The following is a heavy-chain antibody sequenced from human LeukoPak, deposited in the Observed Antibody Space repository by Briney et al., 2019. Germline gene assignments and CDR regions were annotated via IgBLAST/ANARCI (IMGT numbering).Heavy chain of an antibody. J-gene: IGHJ4*02. CDR1: GGTFSSYA. Sequence: ASVKVSRKASGGTFSSYAISWVRQAPGQGLEWMGGIIPIFGTANYAQKFQGRVTITADESTSTAYMELSSLRSEDTAVYYCARGGGNLAFDYWGQGTLVTVSS. CDR2: IIPIFGTA. D-gene: IGHD4-23*01. V-gene: IGHV1-69*13. CDR3: ARGGGNLAFDY.